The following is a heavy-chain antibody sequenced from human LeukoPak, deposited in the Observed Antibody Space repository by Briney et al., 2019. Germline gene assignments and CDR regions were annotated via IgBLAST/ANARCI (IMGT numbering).Heavy chain of an antibody. CDR2: IYSSRST. CDR1: GGSISGYY. V-gene: IGHV4-4*07. CDR3: ARDYDY. J-gene: IGHJ4*02. Sequence: KASETLSLTCSVSGGSISGYYWSWIRQPAGKGLEWIGRIYSSRSTNYNPSLKSRVTMSVDTSKKQFSLKLSSVTAADTALYYCARDYDYWGQGTLVTVSS.